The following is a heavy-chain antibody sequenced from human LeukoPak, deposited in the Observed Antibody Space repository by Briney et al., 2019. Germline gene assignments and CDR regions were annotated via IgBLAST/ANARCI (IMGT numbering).Heavy chain of an antibody. D-gene: IGHD2-2*01. J-gene: IGHJ6*02. CDR2: IYYSGST. V-gene: IGHV4-30-4*01. Sequence: SQTLSLTCTVSGGSISSGDYYWSWIRQPPGKGLEWIWYIYYSGSTYYNPSLKSRVTISVDTSKNQFSLKLSSVTAADTAVYYCARDTVVVPAARHYYGMDVWGQGTTVTVSS. CDR1: GGSISSGDYY. CDR3: ARDTVVVPAARHYYGMDV.